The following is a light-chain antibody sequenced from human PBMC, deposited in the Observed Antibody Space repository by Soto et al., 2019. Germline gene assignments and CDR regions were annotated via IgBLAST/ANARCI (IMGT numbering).Light chain of an antibody. CDR2: AAS. Sequence: IPMTQSPASLSASVGDRVTITCRASQPISHYLNWYQQKSGSAPQLLIYAASKLRSGVPLRFRGSGSGTTYTLTIVSLQPDDFATYYCQQSYDALSWTFGQGTKVDI. CDR3: QQSYDALSWT. V-gene: IGKV1-39*01. J-gene: IGKJ1*01. CDR1: QPISHY.